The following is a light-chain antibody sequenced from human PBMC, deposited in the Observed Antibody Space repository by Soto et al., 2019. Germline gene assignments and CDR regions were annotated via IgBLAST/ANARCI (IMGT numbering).Light chain of an antibody. CDR3: SSYTSSSIPYV. CDR1: SSDVGAYNH. Sequence: QSALTQPASVSGSPGQSIAISCTGTSSDVGAYNHVSWYQQHPGKAPKLMIYEVGNRPSGVSNRFSGSKSGNTASLTISGLQAEDEADYYCSSYTSSSIPYVFGTGTKLTVL. V-gene: IGLV2-14*01. CDR2: EVG. J-gene: IGLJ1*01.